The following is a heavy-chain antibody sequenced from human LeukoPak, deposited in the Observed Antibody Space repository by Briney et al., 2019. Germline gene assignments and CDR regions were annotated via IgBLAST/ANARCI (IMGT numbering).Heavy chain of an antibody. CDR2: ISSSSSYI. D-gene: IGHD3-22*01. V-gene: IGHV3-21*04. J-gene: IGHJ4*02. Sequence: GGSLRLSCAASGFTFSSYSMNWVRQAPGKGLEWVSSISSSSSYIYYADSVKGRFTISRDDAKKSLYLQMNSLRVEDTAVYYCAKGPAANYYDSSGYLGYWGQGTLVTVSS. CDR1: GFTFSSYS. CDR3: AKGPAANYYDSSGYLGY.